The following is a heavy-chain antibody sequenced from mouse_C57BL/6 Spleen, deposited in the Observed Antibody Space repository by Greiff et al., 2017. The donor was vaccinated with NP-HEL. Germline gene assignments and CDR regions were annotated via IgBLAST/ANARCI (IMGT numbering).Heavy chain of an antibody. J-gene: IGHJ3*01. CDR3: ARREGNWFAY. D-gene: IGHD2-1*01. CDR2: INPSTGGT. V-gene: IGHV1-42*01. CDR1: GYSFTGYY. Sequence: VQLQQSGPELVKPGASVKISCKASGYSFTGYYMNWVKQSPEKSLEWIGEINPSTGGTTYNQKFKAKATLTVDKSSSTAYMQLKSLTSEDSAVYYCARREGNWFAYWGQGTLVTVSA.